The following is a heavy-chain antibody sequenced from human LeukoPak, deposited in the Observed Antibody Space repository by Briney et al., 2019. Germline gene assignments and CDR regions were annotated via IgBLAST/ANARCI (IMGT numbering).Heavy chain of an antibody. J-gene: IGHJ4*02. V-gene: IGHV4-34*01. D-gene: IGHD4-17*01. Sequence: PSETLSLTCAVYGGSFSGYYWSWIRQPPGKGLEWIGEINHSGSTNYNPSLKSRVTISVDTSKNQFSLKLSSVTAADTAVYYCARGPDYGDYLPPDYWGQGTLSPSPQ. CDR2: INHSGST. CDR3: ARGPDYGDYLPPDY. CDR1: GGSFSGYY.